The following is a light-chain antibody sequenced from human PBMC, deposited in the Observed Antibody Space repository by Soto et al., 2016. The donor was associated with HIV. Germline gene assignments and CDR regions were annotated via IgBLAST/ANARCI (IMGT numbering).Light chain of an antibody. CDR3: QKXNSAPET. V-gene: IGKV1-27*01. CDR1: QSISNY. CDR2: GAS. J-gene: IGKJ1*01. Sequence: DSQLTQSPSFLPASVGDRITITCRASQSISNYLAWYQQKPGKVPKLLIYGASTLQSGVPSRFSGSRSGTDFTLTISSLQPEDVATYYCQKXNSAPETFGQGTKV.